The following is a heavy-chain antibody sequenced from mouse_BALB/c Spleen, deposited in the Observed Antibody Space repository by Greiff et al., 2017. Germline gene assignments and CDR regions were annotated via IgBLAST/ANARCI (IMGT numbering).Heavy chain of an antibody. Sequence: EVKLMESGGGLVKPGGSLKLSCAASGFTFSDYYMYWVRQTPEKRLEWVATISDGGSYTYYPDSVKGRFTISRDNAKNNLYLQMSSLKSEDTAMYYCARGLSDVYDGVAYWGEGTLVTVAA. J-gene: IGHJ3*01. V-gene: IGHV5-4*02. D-gene: IGHD2-12*01. CDR1: GFTFSDYY. CDR3: ARGLSDVYDGVAY. CDR2: ISDGGSYT.